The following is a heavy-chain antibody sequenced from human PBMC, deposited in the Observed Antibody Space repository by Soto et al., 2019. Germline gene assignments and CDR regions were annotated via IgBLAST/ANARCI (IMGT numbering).Heavy chain of an antibody. V-gene: IGHV5-10-1*01. Sequence: PGESLKSSCQGSGYSFASYWLRWVRQMPGKGLEWMGRIDPSDSYTNYSPSFQGHVTISADKSISTAYLQGSSLKAADTAMYYSQRYPLHIVLRPAKGPWGHRTLVNVSS. CDR1: GYSFASYW. J-gene: IGHJ5*02. CDR3: QRYPLHIVLRPAKGP. CDR2: IDPSDSYT. D-gene: IGHD2-8*01.